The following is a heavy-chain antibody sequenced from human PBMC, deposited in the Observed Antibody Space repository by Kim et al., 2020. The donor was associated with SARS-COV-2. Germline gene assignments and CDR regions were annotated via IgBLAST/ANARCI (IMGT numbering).Heavy chain of an antibody. CDR1: RFIFSKYW. Sequence: GGSLRLSCAASRFIFSKYWMSWVRQAPGKGLEWVANIKEDGSKKYYVDSVEGRFSISRDNAANSLYLQMNSLRAEDTAVYYCGRDYSDWGQGTLVTVSS. D-gene: IGHD4-4*01. V-gene: IGHV3-7*01. CDR2: IKEDGSKK. CDR3: GRDYSD. J-gene: IGHJ1*01.